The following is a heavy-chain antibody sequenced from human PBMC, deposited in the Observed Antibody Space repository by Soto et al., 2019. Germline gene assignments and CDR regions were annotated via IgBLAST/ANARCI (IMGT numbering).Heavy chain of an antibody. CDR3: TRASAVTGGSSNSLPNAY. V-gene: IGHV1-2*02. D-gene: IGHD6-19*01. CDR2: LNPDSGVT. CDR1: GYTFTDYY. Sequence: WASVKVSCKASGYTFTDYYLHWVRQAPGQGLEWMGWLNPDSGVTRFAQKFQDRVTLTRDTSINTAYMELSRLTSDDTAVYYCTRASAVTGGSSNSLPNAYWGQGTLVTVSS. J-gene: IGHJ4*02.